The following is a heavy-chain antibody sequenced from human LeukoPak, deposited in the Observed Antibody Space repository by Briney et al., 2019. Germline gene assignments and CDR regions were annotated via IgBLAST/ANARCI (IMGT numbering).Heavy chain of an antibody. CDR3: ARDHGQWLVHDYYHYGMDV. D-gene: IGHD6-19*01. V-gene: IGHV6-1*01. CDR1: GDSVSSNSAA. CDR2: TYYRSKWYN. J-gene: IGHJ6*04. Sequence: SQTLSLTCAISGDSVSSNSAAWNWIRQSPSRGLEWLGRTYYRSKWYNDYAVSVKSRITINPDTSKNQFSLQLNSVTPEDTAVYYCARDHGQWLVHDYYHYGMDVWGKGTTVTVSS.